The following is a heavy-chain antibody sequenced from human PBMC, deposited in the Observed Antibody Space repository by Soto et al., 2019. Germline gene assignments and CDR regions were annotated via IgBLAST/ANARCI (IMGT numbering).Heavy chain of an antibody. Sequence: SQTLSLTCAISGDSVSSNSAAWNWIRQSPSRGLEWLGRTYYRSKWYNDYAVSVKSRITINPDTSKNQFSLQLNSVNPEDTGVYYCARLLSGYSSGWDTTGDDAFDIWGQGTMVTVSS. V-gene: IGHV6-1*01. CDR1: GDSVSSNSAA. D-gene: IGHD6-19*01. CDR2: TYYRSKWYN. J-gene: IGHJ3*02. CDR3: ARLLSGYSSGWDTTGDDAFDI.